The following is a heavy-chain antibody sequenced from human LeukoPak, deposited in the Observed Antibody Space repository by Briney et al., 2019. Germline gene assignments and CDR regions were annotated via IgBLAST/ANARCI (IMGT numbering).Heavy chain of an antibody. CDR3: ARDDSHGYHFFDS. Sequence: GGSLRLSCAASRFTFSSYSMNWIRQAPGKGLEWVSSISGSGEFIYYADSLKGRFTISRDNGKNSLYLQMNSLRAEDTAVYFCARDDSHGYHFFDSWGQGTLATVSS. CDR2: ISGSGEFI. CDR1: RFTFSSYS. V-gene: IGHV3-21*01. D-gene: IGHD3-22*01. J-gene: IGHJ4*02.